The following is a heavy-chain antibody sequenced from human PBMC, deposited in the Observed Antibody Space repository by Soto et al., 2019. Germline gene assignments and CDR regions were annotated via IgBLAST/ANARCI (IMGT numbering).Heavy chain of an antibody. Sequence: EVQLWESGGGLVQPGGSLRLSCAVSGFTFSSHVMSWVRQAPGKGLDWVSAISGTGGTYYADSVKGRFTISRDNSKNALYLQMNNLRDEDTAVYYCANDRRGAYCSGGICYSPDYWGQGTLVIVSS. CDR1: GFTFSSHV. D-gene: IGHD2-15*01. J-gene: IGHJ4*02. CDR3: ANDRRGAYCSGGICYSPDY. V-gene: IGHV3-23*01. CDR2: ISGTGGT.